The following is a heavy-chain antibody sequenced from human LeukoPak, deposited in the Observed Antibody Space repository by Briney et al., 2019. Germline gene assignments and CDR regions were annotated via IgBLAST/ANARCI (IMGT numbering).Heavy chain of an antibody. Sequence: PGGSLRLSCAASGFTFNSYAMSWVRQAPGKGLEWVSVISDSGGSTYYADSVKGRFTISRDNSKNTLFLQMNSLSAEDTAVYFCAKATYSYGTFDYWGQGTLVTVSS. D-gene: IGHD5-18*01. CDR1: GFTFNSYA. CDR3: AKATYSYGTFDY. CDR2: ISDSGGST. J-gene: IGHJ4*02. V-gene: IGHV3-23*01.